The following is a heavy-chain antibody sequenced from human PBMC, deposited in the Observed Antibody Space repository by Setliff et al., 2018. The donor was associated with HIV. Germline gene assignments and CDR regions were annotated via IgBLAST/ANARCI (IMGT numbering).Heavy chain of an antibody. J-gene: IGHJ4*02. CDR2: IRYDGSNK. D-gene: IGHD2-15*01. CDR3: AKDGQGYCSGGSCYPDY. V-gene: IGHV3-30*02. CDR1: GFIFSSYD. Sequence: GGSLRLSCAASGFIFSSYDMHWVRQAPGKGLEWVAFIRYDGSNKYYVDSVKGRFTISRDNSKNTTYLQMNSLRAEDTAVYYCAKDGQGYCSGGSCYPDYWGQGTPVTVSS.